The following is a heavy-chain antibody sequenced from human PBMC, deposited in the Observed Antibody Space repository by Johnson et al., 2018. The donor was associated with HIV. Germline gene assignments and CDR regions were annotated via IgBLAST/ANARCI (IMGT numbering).Heavy chain of an antibody. Sequence: VESGGGVVRPGGSLRLSCAASGFTFDDYGMSWVRQAPGKGLEWVSGINWNGGSTGYADSVKGRFTISRDNAKNSLYLQMNSLRAEDTALYYCARGGDIVLVVYAMGHDAFDIWGQGTMVTVSS. D-gene: IGHD2-8*02. CDR1: GFTFDDYG. CDR3: ARGGDIVLVVYAMGHDAFDI. V-gene: IGHV3-20*04. CDR2: INWNGGST. J-gene: IGHJ3*02.